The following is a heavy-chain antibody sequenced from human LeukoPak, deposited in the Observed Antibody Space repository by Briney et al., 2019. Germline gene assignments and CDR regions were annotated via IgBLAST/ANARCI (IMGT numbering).Heavy chain of an antibody. D-gene: IGHD6-19*01. J-gene: IGHJ6*02. CDR1: GYTFTSYG. CDR2: ISAYNGNT. V-gene: IGHV1-18*01. Sequence: GASVKVSCKASGYTFTSYGISWVRQAPGQGLVWMGWISAYNGNTNYAQKLQGRVTMTTDTSTSTAYMELRSLRSDDTAVYYCARAYRIAVAGNYYYGMDVWGQGTTVTVSS. CDR3: ARAYRIAVAGNYYYGMDV.